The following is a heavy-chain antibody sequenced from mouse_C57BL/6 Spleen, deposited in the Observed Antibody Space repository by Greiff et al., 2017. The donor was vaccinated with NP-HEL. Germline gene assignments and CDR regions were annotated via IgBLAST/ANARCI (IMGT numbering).Heavy chain of an antibody. CDR1: GYAFSSNW. D-gene: IGHD2-4*01. V-gene: IGHV1-80*01. CDR3: ARSNYDYDVAWFAY. CDR2: IYPGDGDT. J-gene: IGHJ3*01. Sequence: VQLQQSGAELVKPGASVKISCKASGYAFSSNWMNWVKQRPGKGLEWIGQIYPGDGDTNYNGKFKGKATLTADKSSSTAYMQLSSLTSEDSAVYFCARSNYDYDVAWFAYWGQGTLVTVSA.